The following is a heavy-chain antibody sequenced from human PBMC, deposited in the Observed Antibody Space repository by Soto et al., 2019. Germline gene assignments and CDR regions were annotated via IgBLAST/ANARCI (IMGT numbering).Heavy chain of an antibody. CDR1: GSPISNSTYH. V-gene: IGHV4-39*07. J-gene: IGHJ6*02. Sequence: SETLPHTYIHSGSPISNSTYHLWCMRHPPGPGLEWIGSIYYSGSTYYNPSLKSRVTISVDTSKNQFSLKLSSVTAADTAVYYCARDYRAGYYDSSGYPTSYGMDVWGQGTTVT. CDR3: ARDYRAGYYDSSGYPTSYGMDV. D-gene: IGHD3-22*01. CDR2: IYYSGST.